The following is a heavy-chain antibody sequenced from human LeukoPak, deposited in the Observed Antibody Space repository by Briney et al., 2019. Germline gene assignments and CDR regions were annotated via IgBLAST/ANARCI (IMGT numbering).Heavy chain of an antibody. D-gene: IGHD3-22*01. V-gene: IGHV1-2*02. CDR2: INPNSGGT. Sequence: GASVKVSCKASGYTFTGYYMHWVRQAPGQGLEWMGWINPNSGGTNYAQKFQGRVTITRNTSISTAYMELSSLRSEDTAVYYCARDSPPYDSSGTSWGLFDYWGQGTLVTVSS. CDR1: GYTFTGYY. CDR3: ARDSPPYDSSGTSWGLFDY. J-gene: IGHJ4*02.